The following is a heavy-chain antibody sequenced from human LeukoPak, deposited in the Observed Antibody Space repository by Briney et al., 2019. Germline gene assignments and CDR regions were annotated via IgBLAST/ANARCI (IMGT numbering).Heavy chain of an antibody. CDR1: GGSFSGYY. Sequence: PSETLSLTCAVYGGSFSGYYWGWVRQPQGKGLEWIGSIYYSGSTFYSPSLKSRVTILVDTSKSQFSLKLSSVTAADTAVYYCARDFYGSGIYFDYWGQGTLVTVSS. V-gene: IGHV4-34*01. CDR2: IYYSGST. CDR3: ARDFYGSGIYFDY. D-gene: IGHD3-10*01. J-gene: IGHJ4*02.